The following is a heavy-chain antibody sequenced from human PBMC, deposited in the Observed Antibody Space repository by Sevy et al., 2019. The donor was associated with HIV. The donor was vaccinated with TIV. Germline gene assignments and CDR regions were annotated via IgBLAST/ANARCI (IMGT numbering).Heavy chain of an antibody. V-gene: IGHV4-39*01. D-gene: IGHD3-10*01. CDR1: GGSISSSSYY. CDR3: ARTYGSGSYYTNPYYYGMDV. J-gene: IGHJ6*02. Sequence: SETLSLTCTVSGGSISSSSYYWGWIRQPPGKGLEWIGNIYYSGSTYYNPSLKSRVTISVDTSKNQFSLKLSSVTAADTAVYYCARTYGSGSYYTNPYYYGMDVWGQGTTVTVSS. CDR2: IYYSGST.